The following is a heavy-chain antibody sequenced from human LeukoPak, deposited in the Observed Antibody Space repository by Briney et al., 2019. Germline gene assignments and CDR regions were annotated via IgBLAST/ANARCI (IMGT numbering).Heavy chain of an antibody. CDR1: GYSISSGYY. V-gene: IGHV4-38-2*02. CDR3: ARDHVLRYFDPFPNIDY. Sequence: SETLSLTCTVSGYSISSGYYWGWIRQPPGKGLEWIGSIYHSGSTYYNPSLKSRVTISVDTSKNQFSLKLSSVTAADTAVYYCARDHVLRYFDPFPNIDYWGQGTLVTVSS. CDR2: IYHSGST. J-gene: IGHJ4*02. D-gene: IGHD3-9*01.